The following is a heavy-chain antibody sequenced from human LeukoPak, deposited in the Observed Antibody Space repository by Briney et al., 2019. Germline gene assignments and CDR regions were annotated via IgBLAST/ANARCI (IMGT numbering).Heavy chain of an antibody. V-gene: IGHV3-23*01. J-gene: IGHJ4*02. CDR3: GKAGITFPYYFDY. D-gene: IGHD3-16*01. CDR1: GFAFSTYG. Sequence: GGSLRLSCAASGFAFSTYGLTWVRQAPGKGLEWLSTIGPSGRATYLADSVKGRFAISRDNSQNMLYLQMNSLRADDTAVYYCGKAGITFPYYFDYWGQGSLVTVPS. CDR2: IGPSGRAT.